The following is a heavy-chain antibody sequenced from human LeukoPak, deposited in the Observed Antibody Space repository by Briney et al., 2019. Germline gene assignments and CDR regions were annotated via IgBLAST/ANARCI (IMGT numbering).Heavy chain of an antibody. Sequence: GGSLRLSCAASGFTFSSYWMSWVRQAPGKGLEWVANIKQDRSEKYYVDSVKGRFTISRDNAKNSLYLQMNSLRAEDTAVYYCARWGDSSGYYYLDYWGQGTLVTVSS. CDR3: ARWGDSSGYYYLDY. CDR2: IKQDRSEK. J-gene: IGHJ4*02. D-gene: IGHD3-22*01. V-gene: IGHV3-7*01. CDR1: GFTFSSYW.